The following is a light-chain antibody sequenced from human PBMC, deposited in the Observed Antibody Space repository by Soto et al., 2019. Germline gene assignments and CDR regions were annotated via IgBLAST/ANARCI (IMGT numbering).Light chain of an antibody. J-gene: IGKJ1*01. CDR2: GAS. V-gene: IGKV3-15*01. CDR1: QSVSSN. Sequence: EIVMTQSPATLSVSPGERATLSCRASQSVSSNLAWYQQNPGQAPRLLIYGASTRATGIPARFSGSGSGTEFTLTISSLQSEDFALYYCQQYNNWPRTFGQGTKVDIK. CDR3: QQYNNWPRT.